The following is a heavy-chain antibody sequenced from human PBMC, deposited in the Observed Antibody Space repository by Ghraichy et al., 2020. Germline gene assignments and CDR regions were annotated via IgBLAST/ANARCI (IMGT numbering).Heavy chain of an antibody. D-gene: IGHD6-19*01. CDR1: GGSFSGYY. CDR3: ARVRRGYSSGQ. J-gene: IGHJ4*02. CDR2: INHSGST. V-gene: IGHV4-34*01. Sequence: SETLSLTCAVYGGSFSGYYWSWIRQPPGKGLEWIGEINHSGSTNYNPSLKSRVTISVDTSKNQFSLKLSSVTAADTAVYYCARVRRGYSSGQWGQGTLVTVSS.